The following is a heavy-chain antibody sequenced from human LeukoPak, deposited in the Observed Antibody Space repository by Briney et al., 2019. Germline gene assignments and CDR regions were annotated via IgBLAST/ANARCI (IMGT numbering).Heavy chain of an antibody. V-gene: IGHV4-59*01. CDR3: AREERYTNNWYPFDY. Sequence: PSETLSLTCTVAGGSISGYYWSWIRQPPGKGLEWIGCIYYSGSTNYNPSLKSRVTISVDTSKNQFSLKLSSVTAADTAVYYCAREERYTNNWYPFDYWGQGTLVTVSS. CDR2: IYYSGST. D-gene: IGHD6-13*01. J-gene: IGHJ4*02. CDR1: GGSISGYY.